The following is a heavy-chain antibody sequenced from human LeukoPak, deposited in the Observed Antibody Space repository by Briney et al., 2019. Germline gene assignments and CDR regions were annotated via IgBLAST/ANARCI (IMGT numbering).Heavy chain of an antibody. CDR1: GYTFTTYY. CDR2: IDPSGGST. V-gene: IGHV1-46*01. J-gene: IGHJ4*02. Sequence: ASVKVSCKASGYTFTTYYMDWVRQAPGQGLEWMGLIDPSGGSTSAAEKFQGRVTMTRDTSTSTVYMELSSLGSEDTAVYHCAREKVGGCFDYWGQGTLVTVSS. CDR3: AREKVGGCFDY. D-gene: IGHD4-23*01.